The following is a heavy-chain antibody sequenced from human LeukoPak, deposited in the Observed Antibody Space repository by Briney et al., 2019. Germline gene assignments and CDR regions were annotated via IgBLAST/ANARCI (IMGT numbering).Heavy chain of an antibody. J-gene: IGHJ5*02. CDR1: GGSISSYY. CDR3: ARHWDSSAYLNWFDP. Sequence: SETLSLTCTVSGGSISSYYWSWIRQPPGKGLEWIGYIYYSGSTNYNPSLKSRVTISVDTSKNQFSLKLSSVTAADTAMYYCARHWDSSAYLNWFDPWGQGTLVSVSS. CDR2: IYYSGST. D-gene: IGHD3-22*01. V-gene: IGHV4-59*08.